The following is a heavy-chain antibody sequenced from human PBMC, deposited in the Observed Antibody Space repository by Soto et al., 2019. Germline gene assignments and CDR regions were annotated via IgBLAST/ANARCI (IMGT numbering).Heavy chain of an antibody. J-gene: IGHJ5*02. D-gene: IGHD2-2*02. CDR2: INAGNGNT. Sequence: SVKVSCKASGYTFTSYAMHWVRQAPVQRLEWMGWINAGNGNTKYSQKFQGRVTITRDTSASTAYMELSSLRSEDTAVYYCARDLGLDCSSTSCYTHNWFDPWGQGTLVTVSS. CDR1: GYTFTSYA. CDR3: ARDLGLDCSSTSCYTHNWFDP. V-gene: IGHV1-3*01.